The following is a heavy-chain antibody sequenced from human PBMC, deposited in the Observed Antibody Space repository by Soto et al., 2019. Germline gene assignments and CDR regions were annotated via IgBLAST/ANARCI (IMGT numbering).Heavy chain of an antibody. V-gene: IGHV3-23*03. CDR2: IYGGGDGI. D-gene: IGHD3-3*01. Sequence: EVQLVESGGGLLQPGGSLRLSCVGSGFPFSTYTMSWVRQAPGQGLEWLSGIYGGGDGICSADSVKGRFTSSRYNSRSTVSLQMSGIRSDDTAIYYFGKDRESGGFWPFGLWGRGNL. CDR3: GKDRESGGFWPFGL. CDR1: GFPFSTYT. J-gene: IGHJ4*02.